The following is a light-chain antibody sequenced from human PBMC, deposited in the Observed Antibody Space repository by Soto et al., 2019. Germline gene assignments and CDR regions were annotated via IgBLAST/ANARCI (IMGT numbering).Light chain of an antibody. CDR1: QSVSRNY. Sequence: EIVLTQSPGTLSLSPGERATLSCRASQSVSRNYLAWFQKKPGQAPRLLLYDASTRATGIPDKFGGSGSGPDCTLTISRLEPEDFAVYFCQHYFTSPITFGQGSRLEIK. CDR3: QHYFTSPIT. CDR2: DAS. V-gene: IGKV3-20*01. J-gene: IGKJ5*01.